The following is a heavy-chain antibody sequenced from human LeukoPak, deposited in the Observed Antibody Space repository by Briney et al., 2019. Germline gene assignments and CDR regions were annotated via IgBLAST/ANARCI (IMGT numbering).Heavy chain of an antibody. CDR1: GGSISSYY. J-gene: IGHJ3*02. CDR3: ARAMTPRGDAFDI. Sequence: SETLSLTCTVSGGSISSYYWSWIRQPPGKGLEWIGYIYYSGSTNYNPSLKSRVTISVDTSKNQFSLKLSSVTAADTAVYYCARAMTPRGDAFDIWGQGTMVTASS. CDR2: IYYSGST. V-gene: IGHV4-59*08. D-gene: IGHD2-2*01.